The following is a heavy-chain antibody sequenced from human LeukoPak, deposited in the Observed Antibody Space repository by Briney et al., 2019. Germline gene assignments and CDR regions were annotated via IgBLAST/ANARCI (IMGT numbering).Heavy chain of an antibody. Sequence: GGSLRLSCAASGFTFSSYAMHWVRQAPGKGLEWVAVISYDGSNKYYADSVKGRFTISRDNSKNTLYLQMNSLRAEDTAVYYCTPIAATPDWGQGTLVTVSS. CDR3: TPIAATPD. J-gene: IGHJ4*02. CDR1: GFTFSSYA. V-gene: IGHV3-30-3*01. CDR2: ISYDGSNK. D-gene: IGHD6-13*01.